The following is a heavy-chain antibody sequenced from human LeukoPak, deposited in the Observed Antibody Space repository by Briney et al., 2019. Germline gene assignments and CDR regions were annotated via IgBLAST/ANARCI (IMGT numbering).Heavy chain of an antibody. CDR2: ISGSGGST. J-gene: IGHJ4*02. D-gene: IGHD3-16*02. Sequence: GGSLRLSCAASGFTVSSYGMSWVRQAPGKGLEWVSAISGSGGSTYYADSVKGRFTISRDNSKNTLYLQMNSLRAEDTAVYYCARGGSFGGVIVSPPSYWGQGTLVTVSS. CDR3: ARGGSFGGVIVSPPSY. CDR1: GFTVSSYG. V-gene: IGHV3-23*01.